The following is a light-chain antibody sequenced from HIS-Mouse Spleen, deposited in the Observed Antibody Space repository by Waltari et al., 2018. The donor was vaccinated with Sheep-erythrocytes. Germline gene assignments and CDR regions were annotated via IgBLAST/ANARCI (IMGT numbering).Light chain of an antibody. CDR3: AAWDDSLNGVV. CDR1: TSNIGSNT. CDR2: SNN. Sequence: QSVLTQPPSASGAPGQRVTISCSGSTSNIGSNTVNWYQQLPGTAPNLLIYSNNQRPSGVPDRFSGSKSGTSASRASSGLQSEDEADYYCAAWDDSLNGVVFGGGTKLTVL. J-gene: IGLJ2*01. V-gene: IGLV1-44*01.